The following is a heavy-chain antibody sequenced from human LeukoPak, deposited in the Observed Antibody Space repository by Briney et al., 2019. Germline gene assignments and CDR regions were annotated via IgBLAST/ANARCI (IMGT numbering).Heavy chain of an antibody. J-gene: IGHJ6*03. D-gene: IGHD3-10*01. V-gene: IGHV3-23*01. Sequence: GGSLRLSCAASGFTFSSYAMSWVRQAPGKGLEWVSAISGSGGSTYYADSVKGRFTISRDNSKNTLYLQMNSLRAEDTAVYYCAKLTSPMVRGDDYMDVWGKGTTVTVSS. CDR1: GFTFSSYA. CDR3: AKLTSPMVRGDDYMDV. CDR2: ISGSGGST.